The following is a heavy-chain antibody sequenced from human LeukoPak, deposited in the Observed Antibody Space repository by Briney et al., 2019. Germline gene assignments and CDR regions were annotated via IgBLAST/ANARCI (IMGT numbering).Heavy chain of an antibody. CDR3: AREPQRIAAAGTRPDS. CDR2: INTDGSST. J-gene: IGHJ4*02. Sequence: GGSLRLSCAASRFTLSSYWMHWVRQAPGKGLVWVSRINTDGSSTNYADSVKGRFTISRDNAKNSLFLQMNSLRAEDTAVYYCAREPQRIAAAGTRPDSWGQGTLVTVSS. D-gene: IGHD6-13*01. V-gene: IGHV3-74*01. CDR1: RFTLSSYW.